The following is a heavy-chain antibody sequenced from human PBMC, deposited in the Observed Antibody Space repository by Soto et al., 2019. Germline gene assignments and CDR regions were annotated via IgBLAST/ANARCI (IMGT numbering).Heavy chain of an antibody. CDR2: TYYRSRWYN. Sequence: QVQLQQSGPGLVKPSQTLSLTCAISGDSVSSNNAAWNWIRQSPSRGLEWLGRTYYRSRWYNDYAVSVTSRITVNPDTSKNQFSLQLTSVTPEDTAAYYWAGTTSHYWYYMDVWGKGTTVTVSS. J-gene: IGHJ6*03. CDR3: AGTTSHYWYYMDV. D-gene: IGHD1-7*01. CDR1: GDSVSSNNAA. V-gene: IGHV6-1*01.